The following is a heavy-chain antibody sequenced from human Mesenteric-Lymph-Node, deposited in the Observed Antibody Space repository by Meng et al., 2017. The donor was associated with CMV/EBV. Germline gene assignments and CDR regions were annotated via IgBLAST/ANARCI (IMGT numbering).Heavy chain of an antibody. CDR3: ARHQRWLKSEGGFNY. J-gene: IGHJ4*02. Sequence: QVQLQQWGGGLLKPSGTLSLTCAVYGGSFSGYYWSWIRQPPGKGLEWIGEINHSGSTNYNPSLKSRVTISVDTSKNQFSLKPSSVTAADTAVYYCARHQRWLKSEGGFNYWGQGTLVTVSS. CDR2: INHSGST. CDR1: GGSFSGYY. D-gene: IGHD4-23*01. V-gene: IGHV4-34*01.